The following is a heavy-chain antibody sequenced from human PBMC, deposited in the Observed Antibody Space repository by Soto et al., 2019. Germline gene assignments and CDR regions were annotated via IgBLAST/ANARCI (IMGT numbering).Heavy chain of an antibody. CDR2: IYYSGST. CDR3: ARGLTDYDSSGYYLDY. J-gene: IGHJ4*02. V-gene: IGHV4-59*01. D-gene: IGHD3-22*01. Sequence: SETLSLTCTVSGGSISSYYWSWIRQPPGKGLEWIGYIYYSGSTNYNPSLKSRVTISVDTSKNQFSLKLSSVTAADTAVYYCARGLTDYDSSGYYLDYWGQGTLVTVSS. CDR1: GGSISSYY.